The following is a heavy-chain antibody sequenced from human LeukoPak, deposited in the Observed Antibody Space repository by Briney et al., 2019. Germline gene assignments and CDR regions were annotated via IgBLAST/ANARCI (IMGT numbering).Heavy chain of an antibody. J-gene: IGHJ5*02. V-gene: IGHV1-18*03. D-gene: IGHD2-15*01. CDR1: GYTFSGYY. Sequence: ASVKVSCKASGYTFSGYYMHWVRQAPGQGLEWVGWISGYNGKTKYAQKLQDRVTMTTDTSTTTAYMELRSLRFDDMAVYYCARAGAVVDNWFDPWGQGTLVTVSS. CDR3: ARAGAVVDNWFDP. CDR2: ISGYNGKT.